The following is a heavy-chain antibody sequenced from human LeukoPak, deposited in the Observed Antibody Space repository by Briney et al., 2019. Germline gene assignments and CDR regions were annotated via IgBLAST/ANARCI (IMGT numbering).Heavy chain of an antibody. CDR1: GGTFSSYA. D-gene: IGHD6-19*01. Sequence: VASAKVSCKASGGTFSSYAISWVRQAPGQGLEWMGGIIPIFGTANYAQKFQGRVTITADESTSTAYMELSSLRSEDTAVYYCARASGIAVAGTSVRFDPWGQGTLVTVSS. J-gene: IGHJ5*02. CDR2: IIPIFGTA. V-gene: IGHV1-69*01. CDR3: ARASGIAVAGTSVRFDP.